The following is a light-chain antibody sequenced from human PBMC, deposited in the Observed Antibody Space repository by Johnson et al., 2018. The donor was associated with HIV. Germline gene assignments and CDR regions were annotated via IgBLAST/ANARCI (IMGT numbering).Light chain of an antibody. CDR2: DNN. V-gene: IGLV1-51*01. CDR1: SSNIGNNY. CDR3: GTWDNSLSAVV. J-gene: IGLJ1*01. Sequence: QSVLTQPPSVSAAPGQKVTISCSGSSSNIGNNYVSWYQQLPGTAPKLLIYDNNKRPSGIPDRFSGSKSGTSATLVITGLQTGDEAEYYCGTWDNSLSAVVFGSGTKVAVL.